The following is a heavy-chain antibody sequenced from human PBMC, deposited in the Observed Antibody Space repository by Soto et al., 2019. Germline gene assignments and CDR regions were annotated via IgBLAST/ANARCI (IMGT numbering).Heavy chain of an antibody. V-gene: IGHV3-53*01. CDR3: EYHASSWSRAPFDY. J-gene: IGHJ4*02. CDR2: IYSGGST. D-gene: IGHD6-13*01. CDR1: GFTVSSNY. Sequence: GGSLRLSCAASGFTVSSNYMSWVRQAPGKGLEWVSVIYSGGSTYYADSVKGRFTISRDNSKNTLYLQMNSLRAEDTAAYYCEYHASSWSRAPFDYWGQGTLVTVSS.